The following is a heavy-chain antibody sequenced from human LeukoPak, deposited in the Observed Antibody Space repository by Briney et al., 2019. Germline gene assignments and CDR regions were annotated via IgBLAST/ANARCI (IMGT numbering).Heavy chain of an antibody. J-gene: IGHJ4*02. D-gene: IGHD6-6*01. Sequence: GGSLRLSCAASGFTVSSNYMSWVRQAPGKGLEWVSVIYSGGSTYYADSVKGRFTISRDNSKNTLYLQMNSLRAEDTAVYYCAKDGDRYSSSSQFDYWGQGTLVTVSS. CDR2: IYSGGST. CDR3: AKDGDRYSSSSQFDY. V-gene: IGHV3-66*01. CDR1: GFTVSSNY.